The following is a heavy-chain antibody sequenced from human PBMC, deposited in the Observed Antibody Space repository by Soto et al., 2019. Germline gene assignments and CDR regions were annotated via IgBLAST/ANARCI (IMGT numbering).Heavy chain of an antibody. CDR3: AKGRIPFDL. J-gene: IGHJ2*01. D-gene: IGHD2-21*01. CDR2: ISYDGSNK. Sequence: QVQLVESGGGVVQPGRSLRLSCAASGFTFSSYGMHWVRQAPGKGLEWVAVISYDGSNKYYADSVKGRFTISRDNSKNTLYLQMNSLRAEDKAVYYCAKGRIPFDLWGRGTLVTVSS. CDR1: GFTFSSYG. V-gene: IGHV3-30*18.